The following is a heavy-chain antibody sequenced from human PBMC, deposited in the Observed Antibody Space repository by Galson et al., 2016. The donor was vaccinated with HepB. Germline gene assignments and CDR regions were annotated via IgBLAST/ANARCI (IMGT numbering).Heavy chain of an antibody. Sequence: SLRLSCAASGFAFGSYWMYWVRQPPGKGLVWVSRISSDGSRRTYADSVKGRFTISRDNARNTLYLQMDSLRAEDTAVYYCARGGYDGYEIDYWGQGTLVSVSS. V-gene: IGHV3-74*01. CDR3: ARGGYDGYEIDY. CDR2: ISSDGSRR. CDR1: GFAFGSYW. J-gene: IGHJ4*02. D-gene: IGHD5-12*01.